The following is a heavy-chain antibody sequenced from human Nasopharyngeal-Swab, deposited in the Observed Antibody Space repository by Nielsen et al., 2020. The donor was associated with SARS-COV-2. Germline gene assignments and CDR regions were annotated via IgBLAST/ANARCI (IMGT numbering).Heavy chain of an antibody. CDR3: ARETFPIGYGSGSYFDY. Sequence: WVRQAPGQGLEWMGIINPSGGSTSYAQKFQGRVTMTRDTSTSTVYMELSSLRSEDTAVYYCARETFPIGYGSGSYFDYWGRGTLVTVS. D-gene: IGHD3-10*01. CDR2: INPSGGST. J-gene: IGHJ4*02. V-gene: IGHV1-46*01.